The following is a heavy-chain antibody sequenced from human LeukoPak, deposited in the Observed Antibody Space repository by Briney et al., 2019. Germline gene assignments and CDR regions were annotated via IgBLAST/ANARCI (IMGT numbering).Heavy chain of an antibody. CDR3: AKGYCSSTNCKESFFDY. V-gene: IGHV3-23*01. D-gene: IGHD2-2*01. J-gene: IGHJ4*02. CDR1: GFTFSSYA. CDR2: ISASGGST. Sequence: GGSLRLSCAASGFTFSSYAMNWVRQAPGRGLEWVSTISASGGSTYYFVKGRFTISRDNSKNTLYLQMNSLRAEDTAVYYCAKGYCSSTNCKESFFDYWGQGTLVTVSS.